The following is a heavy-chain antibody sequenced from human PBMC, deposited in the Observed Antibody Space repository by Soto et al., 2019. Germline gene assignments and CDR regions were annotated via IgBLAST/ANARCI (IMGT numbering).Heavy chain of an antibody. J-gene: IGHJ4*02. CDR2: IYYSGST. CDR1: GGSISSSSYY. Sequence: SETLSLTCTVSGGSISSSSYYWGCIRQPPGKGLEWIGSIYYSGSTYYNPSLKSRVTISVDTSKNQFSLKLSSVTAADTAVYYCASQYSSSWYLDYWGQGTLVTVSS. CDR3: ASQYSSSWYLDY. V-gene: IGHV4-39*01. D-gene: IGHD6-13*01.